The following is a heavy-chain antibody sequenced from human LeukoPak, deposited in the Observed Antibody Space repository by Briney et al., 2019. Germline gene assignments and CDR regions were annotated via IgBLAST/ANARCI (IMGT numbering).Heavy chain of an antibody. Sequence: ASVKVSCKAPGYTFTSYYMHWVRQAPGQGLEWMGIINPSGGSTSYAQKFQGRVTMTRDTSTSTVYMELSSLRSEDTAVYYCARDSGPYCSGGSCYPPEYYFDYWGQGTPVTVSS. V-gene: IGHV1-46*01. CDR1: GYTFTSYY. J-gene: IGHJ4*02. CDR2: INPSGGST. D-gene: IGHD2-15*01. CDR3: ARDSGPYCSGGSCYPPEYYFDY.